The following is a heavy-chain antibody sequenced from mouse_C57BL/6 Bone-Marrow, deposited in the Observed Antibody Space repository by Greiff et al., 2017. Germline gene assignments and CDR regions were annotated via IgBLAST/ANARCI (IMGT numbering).Heavy chain of an antibody. CDR1: GFNIKDDY. D-gene: IGHD2-3*01. Sequence: VQLHQSGAELVRPGASVKLSCTASGFNIKDDYMHWVKQRPEQGLEWIGWIDPENGDTEYASKFQGKATITADTSSNTAYLQLSSLTSEDTAVYYCTSDGLDYWGQGTTLTVSS. V-gene: IGHV14-4*01. CDR3: TSDGLDY. CDR2: IDPENGDT. J-gene: IGHJ2*01.